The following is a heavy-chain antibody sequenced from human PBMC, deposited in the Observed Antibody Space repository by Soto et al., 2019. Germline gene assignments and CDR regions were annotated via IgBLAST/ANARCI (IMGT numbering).Heavy chain of an antibody. Sequence: SETLSLTCTVSGGSISSYYWSWIRQPPGKGLEWIGYIYYSGSTNYNPSLKSRVTISVDTSKNRFSLRLSSVTAADTAVYYCARATKGDYFDYWGQGTLVTVSS. J-gene: IGHJ4*02. D-gene: IGHD1-1*01. V-gene: IGHV4-59*08. CDR2: IYYSGST. CDR1: GGSISSYY. CDR3: ARATKGDYFDY.